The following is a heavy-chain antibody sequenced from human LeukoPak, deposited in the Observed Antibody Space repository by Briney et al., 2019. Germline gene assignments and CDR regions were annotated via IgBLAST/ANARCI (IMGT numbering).Heavy chain of an antibody. CDR2: IIPILGIA. V-gene: IGHV1-69*04. CDR1: GGTFSSYA. Sequence: SVKVSCKASGGTFSSYAISWVRQAPGQGLEWMGRIIPILGIANYAQKFQGRVTITADKSTSTAYMELSSLRSEDTAVYYCATARYCSSTSCITPMYNWFDPWGQGTLVTVSS. J-gene: IGHJ5*02. D-gene: IGHD2-2*01. CDR3: ATARYCSSTSCITPMYNWFDP.